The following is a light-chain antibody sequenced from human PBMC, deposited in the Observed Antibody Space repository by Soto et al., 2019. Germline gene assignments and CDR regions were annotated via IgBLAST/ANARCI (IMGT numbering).Light chain of an antibody. Sequence: QSALTQPASVSGSPGQSITISCTGTSSDVGGYNYVSWYQQHPGKAPKFMIYDVSNRPSGVSNRVSVSKSGNTASLTISGLQAEDEADYYCCSYTTSNTSQIVFGTGTKLTVL. V-gene: IGLV2-14*01. CDR2: DVS. CDR3: CSYTTSNTSQIV. CDR1: SSDVGGYNY. J-gene: IGLJ1*01.